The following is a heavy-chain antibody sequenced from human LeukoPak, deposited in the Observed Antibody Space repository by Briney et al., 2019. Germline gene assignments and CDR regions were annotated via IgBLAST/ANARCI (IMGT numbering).Heavy chain of an antibody. CDR1: GFTFSDYY. CDR2: IGSSSSYT. CDR3: ARAPHYSNYGPYYYGMDV. J-gene: IGHJ6*02. D-gene: IGHD4-11*01. Sequence: GGSLRLSCAASGFTFSDYYMSWIRQAPGKGLEWVSCIGSSSSYTDYADSVKGRFTISRDNAKNSLYLQMNSLRAENTAVYYCARAPHYSNYGPYYYGMDVWGQGTTVTVSS. V-gene: IGHV3-11*06.